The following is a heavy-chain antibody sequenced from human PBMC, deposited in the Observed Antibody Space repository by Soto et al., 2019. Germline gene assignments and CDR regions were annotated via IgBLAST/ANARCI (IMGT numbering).Heavy chain of an antibody. Sequence: EVQLLESGGGLVRPGGSLRLSCAASGFTFSSYAMSWVRQAPGKGLEWVSAISASGENTYYADSVKGRFTISRDNSKNVLSLPMTSLRVEDTAVYYCEWDSWGQGTLVAFSS. V-gene: IGHV3-23*01. D-gene: IGHD2-8*01. J-gene: IGHJ4*02. CDR1: GFTFSSYA. CDR2: ISASGENT. CDR3: EWDS.